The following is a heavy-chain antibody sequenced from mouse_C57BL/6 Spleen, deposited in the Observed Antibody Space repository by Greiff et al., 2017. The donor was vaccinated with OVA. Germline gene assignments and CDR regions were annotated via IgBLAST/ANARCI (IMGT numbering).Heavy chain of an antibody. CDR1: GYTFTSYW. J-gene: IGHJ1*03. Sequence: QVQLQQPGAELVKPGASVKLSCKASGYTFTSYWMHWVKQRPGRGLEWIGRIDPNSGGTKYNEKLKSKATLTVDKPYSTAYMQLSSLTSEDSAVYYCARDYGSSSDWYFDVWGTGTTVTVSS. D-gene: IGHD1-1*01. CDR2: IDPNSGGT. CDR3: ARDYGSSSDWYFDV. V-gene: IGHV1-72*01.